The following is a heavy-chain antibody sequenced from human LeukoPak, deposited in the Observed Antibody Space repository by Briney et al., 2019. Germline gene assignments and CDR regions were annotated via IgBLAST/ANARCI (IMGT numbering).Heavy chain of an antibody. J-gene: IGHJ4*02. Sequence: TSETLSLTCTVSGGSISSYYWSWIRQPPGKGLEWIGYIFYSGSTNYNPSLKSRVTITVDTSKNQFSLKVSSLTAADTAVYYCARRVAGSLDFFDHWGQGTLVTVSS. CDR2: IFYSGST. V-gene: IGHV4-59*01. D-gene: IGHD6-19*01. CDR1: GGSISSYY. CDR3: ARRVAGSLDFFDH.